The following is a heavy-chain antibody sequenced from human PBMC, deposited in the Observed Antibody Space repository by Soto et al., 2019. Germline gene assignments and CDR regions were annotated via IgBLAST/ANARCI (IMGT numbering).Heavy chain of an antibody. Sequence: ASVMVSCHPSGYTFSTAGISWVRQAPGQGPEWKGWISAYNGNTNYAQKLQGRVTMTTDTSTSTAYMELRSLRSDDTAVYYCARAQKGYCSSTSCYGGLGAFDIWGQGTMVTVSS. CDR1: GYTFSTAG. J-gene: IGHJ3*02. CDR3: ARAQKGYCSSTSCYGGLGAFDI. V-gene: IGHV1-18*01. D-gene: IGHD2-2*01. CDR2: ISAYNGNT.